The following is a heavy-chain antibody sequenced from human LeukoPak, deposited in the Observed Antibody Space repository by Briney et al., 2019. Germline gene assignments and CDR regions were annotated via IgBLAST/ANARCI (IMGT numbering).Heavy chain of an antibody. CDR2: LSDNGVRT. J-gene: IGHJ4*02. CDR1: GLTFNNFA. CDR3: ARGGRVDGYND. Sequence: PGGSLRLSCAASGLTFNNFAMTWVRQAPGKGLEWVATLSDNGVRTYHADSVKGRFTISRDNSKNTLYLQMNSLRAEDTAIYYCARGGRVDGYNDWGQGTLVTVSS. D-gene: IGHD3-16*01. V-gene: IGHV3-23*01.